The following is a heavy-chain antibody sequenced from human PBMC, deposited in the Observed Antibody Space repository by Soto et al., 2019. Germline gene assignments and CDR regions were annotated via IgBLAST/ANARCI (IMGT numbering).Heavy chain of an antibody. Sequence: PGGSLRLSCAASGFTFSRYIINWVRQAPGKGLEWVSAISSGGDRIYYVDSVKGRFTISRDNSKNKLYLQMDSLRAEDTAVYYCVTLALGKFDYWGQGILVTVSS. CDR2: ISSGGDRI. CDR3: VTLALGKFDY. J-gene: IGHJ4*02. CDR1: GFTFSRYI. V-gene: IGHV3-23*01. D-gene: IGHD1-26*01.